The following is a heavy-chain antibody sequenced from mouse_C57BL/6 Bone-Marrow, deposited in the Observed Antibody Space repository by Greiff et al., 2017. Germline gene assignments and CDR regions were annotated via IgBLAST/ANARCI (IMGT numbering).Heavy chain of an antibody. CDR1: GYTFTRYW. D-gene: IGHD2-4*01. CDR3: ARNYDLYYAMDY. J-gene: IGHJ4*01. Sequence: QVQLKQPGAELVKPGASVKLSCKASGYTFTRYWLQWVKQRPGQGLEWIGEIDPSDSYTNYNQKFKGKATLTVDTSSSTAYMQLSSLTSEDSAVYYCARNYDLYYAMDYWGQGTSVTVSS. V-gene: IGHV1-50*01. CDR2: IDPSDSYT.